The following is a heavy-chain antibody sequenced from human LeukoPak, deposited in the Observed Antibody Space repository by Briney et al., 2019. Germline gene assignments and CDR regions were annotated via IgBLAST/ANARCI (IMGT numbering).Heavy chain of an antibody. Sequence: GGSLRLSCTVSGFTFSTHWMRWVRQAPGKGLVWVSHIKGDGTSTNYADSVKGRFTISRDNAKNTLFLQMNSLRAEDTAVYYCAKEEQYSYAIWGQGTLVTVSS. J-gene: IGHJ4*02. V-gene: IGHV3-74*01. CDR2: IKGDGTST. CDR3: AKEEQYSYAI. CDR1: GFTFSTHW. D-gene: IGHD5-18*01.